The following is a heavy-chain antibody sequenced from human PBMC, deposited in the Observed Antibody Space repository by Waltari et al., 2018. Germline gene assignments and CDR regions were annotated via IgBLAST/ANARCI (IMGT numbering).Heavy chain of an antibody. CDR2: ISWDGGST. D-gene: IGHD6-13*01. Sequence: EVQLVESGGVVVQPGGSLRLSCAASGFTFDDYAMHWVRQAPGKGLEWVSLISWDGGSTYYADSVKGRFTSSRDNSKNSLYLQMNSLRAEDTALYYCAKDKYSSSWYPGLFDYWGQGTLVTVSS. V-gene: IGHV3-43D*03. CDR1: GFTFDDYA. CDR3: AKDKYSSSWYPGLFDY. J-gene: IGHJ4*02.